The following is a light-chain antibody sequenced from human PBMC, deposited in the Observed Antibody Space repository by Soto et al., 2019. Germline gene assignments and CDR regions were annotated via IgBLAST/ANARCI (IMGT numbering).Light chain of an antibody. Sequence: VLTQSPGTLSLSPGERATLSCRASQSVTSTYLAWYQQKPGQAPRLLIYGASSRATGVPDRFSGSGSGTDFTLTXSRLEPEDFAVYFCHHYASTFGQGTKVDIK. V-gene: IGKV3-20*01. J-gene: IGKJ1*01. CDR2: GAS. CDR3: HHYAST. CDR1: QSVTSTY.